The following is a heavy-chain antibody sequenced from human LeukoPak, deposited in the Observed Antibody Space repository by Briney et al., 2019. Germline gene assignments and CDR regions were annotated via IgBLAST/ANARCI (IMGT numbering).Heavy chain of an antibody. Sequence: SETLSLTCTVSGGSISSYYWIWIRQPPGKGLEWIGYIYDSGNTNYNPSLKSRVTISVDTSKNQFSLKLSSVTAADTAVYYCARLLYSSGWSKFDYWGQGTLVTVSS. CDR2: IYDSGNT. CDR1: GGSISSYY. D-gene: IGHD6-19*01. J-gene: IGHJ4*02. V-gene: IGHV4-59*12. CDR3: ARLLYSSGWSKFDY.